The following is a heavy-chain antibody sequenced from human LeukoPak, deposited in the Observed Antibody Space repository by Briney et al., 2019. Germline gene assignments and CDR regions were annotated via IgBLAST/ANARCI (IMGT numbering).Heavy chain of an antibody. CDR1: GFTFSSYW. CDR2: IKQDGSEK. CDR3: ARGFEDYDFWSGYYTLLGFDY. Sequence: GGSLRLSCAASGFTFSSYWMSWVRQAPGKGLEWVANIKQDGSEKYYVDSVKGRLTIARDNAKNSLYLQMNSLRAEDTAVYYCARGFEDYDFWSGYYTLLGFDYWGQGTLVTVSS. V-gene: IGHV3-7*01. D-gene: IGHD3-3*01. J-gene: IGHJ4*02.